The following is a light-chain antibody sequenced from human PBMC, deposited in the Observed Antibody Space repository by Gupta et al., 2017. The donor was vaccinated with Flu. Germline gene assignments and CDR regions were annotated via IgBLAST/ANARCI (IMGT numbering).Light chain of an antibody. Sequence: DIQMTQSPSTLSASVGDRVTITCRASQSISNWLAWCQQKPGKAPNLLIYKASNLESGVPSRFSGSGSGTEFTLTISSLQPDDFATYYCQQYDSYSGTFGPGTKVDIK. J-gene: IGKJ3*01. CDR3: QQYDSYSGT. CDR2: KAS. CDR1: QSISNW. V-gene: IGKV1-5*03.